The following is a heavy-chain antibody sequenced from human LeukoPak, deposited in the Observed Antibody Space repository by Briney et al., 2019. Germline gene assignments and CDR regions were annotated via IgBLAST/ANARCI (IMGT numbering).Heavy chain of an antibody. D-gene: IGHD4-17*01. CDR2: IYYSGST. CDR1: GGPISSGGYY. Sequence: ASETLSLTCTVSGGPISSGGYYWSWIRQHPGKGLEWIGYIYYSGSTYCNPSLKSRVTISVDTSKNQFSLKLSSVTAADTAVYYCAREPYGDYGDAFDIWGQGTMVTVSS. J-gene: IGHJ3*02. CDR3: AREPYGDYGDAFDI. V-gene: IGHV4-31*02.